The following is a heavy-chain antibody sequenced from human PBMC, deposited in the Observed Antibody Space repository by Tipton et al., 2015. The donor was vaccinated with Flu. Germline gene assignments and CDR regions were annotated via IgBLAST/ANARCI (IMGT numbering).Heavy chain of an antibody. Sequence: SLRLSCAASGFSFSTYALSWVRQAPEKGLEWVAAISNSGGRAFYADSVKGRFTISRDNSKNTVFLQTNSLRVEDTAMYYCVKDMYFYDESDYLQSTFFDHWGPGTLVTVSS. CDR1: GFSFSTYA. V-gene: IGHV3-23*01. CDR3: VKDMYFYDESDYLQSTFFDH. D-gene: IGHD3-3*01. CDR2: ISNSGGRA. J-gene: IGHJ4*02.